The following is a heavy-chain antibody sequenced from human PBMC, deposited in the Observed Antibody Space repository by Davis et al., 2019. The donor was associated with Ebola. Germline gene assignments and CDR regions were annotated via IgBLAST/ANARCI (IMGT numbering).Heavy chain of an antibody. J-gene: IGHJ2*01. CDR3: ARDLPGGDWYFDL. CDR1: AFTFSDYY. D-gene: IGHD1-14*01. V-gene: IGHV3-11*04. CDR2: ISGSGGTI. Sequence: GESLKISCAASAFTFSDYYMSWIRQAPGKGLEWVSYISGSGGTIYYADSVKGRFTISRDNSKNTLYLQMSSLRAEETAVYYCARDLPGGDWYFDLWGRGTLVTVSS.